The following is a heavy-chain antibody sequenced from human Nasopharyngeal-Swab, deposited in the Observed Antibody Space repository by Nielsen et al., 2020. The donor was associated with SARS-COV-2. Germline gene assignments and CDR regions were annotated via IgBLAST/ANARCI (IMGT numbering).Heavy chain of an antibody. J-gene: IGHJ5*02. CDR2: IYPGNSDT. CDR3: ARRAARDGYNYEVDP. Sequence: KVSCKGSGYSFTSYWIGWVRQMPGKGLEWMGSIYPGNSDTRYSPAFHGRVTISADKSINTAYLQWTSLRASDTAVYYCARRAARDGYNYEVDPWGQGTLVTVSS. CDR1: GYSFTSYW. V-gene: IGHV5-51*01. D-gene: IGHD5-24*01.